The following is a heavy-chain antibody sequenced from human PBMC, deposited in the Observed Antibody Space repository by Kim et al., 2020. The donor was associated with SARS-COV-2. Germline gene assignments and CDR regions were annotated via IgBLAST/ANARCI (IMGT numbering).Heavy chain of an antibody. CDR2: TYYRSKWYN. Sequence: SQTLSLTCAISGDSVSSNSAAWNWIRQSPSRGLEWLGRTYYRSKWYNDYAVSVKSRITINPDTSKNQFSLQLNSVTPEDTAVYYCARGGYSSSWYLNNWFDPWGQGTLVTVSS. V-gene: IGHV6-1*01. CDR1: GDSVSSNSAA. D-gene: IGHD6-13*01. J-gene: IGHJ5*02. CDR3: ARGGYSSSWYLNNWFDP.